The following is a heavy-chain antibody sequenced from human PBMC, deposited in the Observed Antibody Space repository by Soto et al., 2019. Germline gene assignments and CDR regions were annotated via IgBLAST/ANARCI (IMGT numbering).Heavy chain of an antibody. CDR2: IYYSGST. V-gene: IGHV4-30-4*01. J-gene: IGHJ4*02. CDR1: CCSISSGYYY. CDR3: ASVPEIAAAGTRYFDY. Sequence: SETLSLTSTVSCCSISSGYYYWSWNRQPPGKGLEWIGYIYYSGSTYYNPSLKSRVTISVDTSKNQFSLKLSSVTAADTAVYYCASVPEIAAAGTRYFDYWGQGTLVTVSS. D-gene: IGHD6-13*01.